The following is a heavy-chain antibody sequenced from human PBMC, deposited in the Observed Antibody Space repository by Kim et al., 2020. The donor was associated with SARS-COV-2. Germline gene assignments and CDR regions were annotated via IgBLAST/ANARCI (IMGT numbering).Heavy chain of an antibody. CDR3: AKQVNLRGGAFDY. CDR2: ISGSGGST. Sequence: GGSLRLSCAASGFTFDSYAMSWVRQAPGKGLEWVSPISGSGGSTYYADSVKGRFTISRDNSKNSLYLQMNSLRTEDTAVYYCAKQVNLRGGAFDYWDQGTLVTVSS. V-gene: IGHV3-23*01. D-gene: IGHD5-12*01. J-gene: IGHJ4*02. CDR1: GFTFDSYA.